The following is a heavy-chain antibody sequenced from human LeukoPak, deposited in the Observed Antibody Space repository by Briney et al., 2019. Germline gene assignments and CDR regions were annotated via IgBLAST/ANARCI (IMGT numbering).Heavy chain of an antibody. D-gene: IGHD3-16*01. CDR1: GFVFNTYW. CDR3: ARDTGEMFDP. J-gene: IGHJ5*02. Sequence: QPGGSLRLSCTASGFVFNTYWMHWIRQAPGKGLVWVAFISADGTATKYADSVKGRLTISRDNAKNTLYLQMNSLRVDDTALYYCARDTGEMFDPWGQGTLVTVSS. CDR2: ISADGTAT. V-gene: IGHV3-74*03.